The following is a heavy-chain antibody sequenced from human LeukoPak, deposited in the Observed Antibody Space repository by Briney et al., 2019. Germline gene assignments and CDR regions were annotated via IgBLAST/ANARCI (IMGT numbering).Heavy chain of an antibody. V-gene: IGHV4-34*01. CDR3: ARALGVTTVTTIL. CDR2: INHSGST. Sequence: SETLSLTCAVYGGSFSGYYWSWIRQPPGKGLEWIGEINHSGSTNYNPSLKSRVTISVDTSKNQFSLKLSSVTAADTAVYYCARALGVTTVTTILWGQGTLVTVSS. CDR1: GGSFSGYY. D-gene: IGHD4-17*01. J-gene: IGHJ4*02.